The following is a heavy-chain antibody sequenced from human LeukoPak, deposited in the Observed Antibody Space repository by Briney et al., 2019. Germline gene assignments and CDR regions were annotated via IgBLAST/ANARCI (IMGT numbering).Heavy chain of an antibody. CDR2: IYYSGST. D-gene: IGHD2-15*01. J-gene: IGHJ3*02. CDR3: ARVPAGEGCSGGSCYAADI. CDR1: GGSISSYY. V-gene: IGHV4-59*01. Sequence: SETLSLTCTVSGGSISSYYWSWIRQPPGKGLEWIGYIYYSGSTNYDPSLKSRVTISVDTSKNQFSLKLSSVTAADTAVYYCARVPAGEGCSGGSCYAADIWGQGTMVTVSS.